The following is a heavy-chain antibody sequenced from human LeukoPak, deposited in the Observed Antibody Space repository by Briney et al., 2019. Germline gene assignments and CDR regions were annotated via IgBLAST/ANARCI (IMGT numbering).Heavy chain of an antibody. V-gene: IGHV3-33*01. CDR2: IWYDGSNK. D-gene: IGHD6-13*01. J-gene: IGHJ5*02. CDR1: GFTFSSYG. Sequence: GGSLRLSCAASGFTFSSYGMHWVRQAPGKGLEWVAVIWYDGSNKYYADSVKGRFTISRDNSKNTLYLQMNSLRAEDTAVYYCARDDIAAGGTTDLWGQGTLVTVSS. CDR3: ARDDIAAGGTTDL.